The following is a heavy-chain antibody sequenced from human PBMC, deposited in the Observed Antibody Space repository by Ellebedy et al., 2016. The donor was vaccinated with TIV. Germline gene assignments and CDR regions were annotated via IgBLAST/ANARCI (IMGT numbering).Heavy chain of an antibody. J-gene: IGHJ5*01. V-gene: IGHV1-8*01. D-gene: IGHD5-12*01. CDR3: AKGGGRGGDDPWSWFDS. CDR1: GYTLTSYD. CDR2: MNPATGYT. Sequence: ASVKVSXKASGYTLTSYDINWVRQATGQGPEWMGWMNPATGYTGYSQKFQGRVTMAVDTSINTAYMELSSLTSEDTALYYSAKGGGRGGDDPWSWFDSWGQGTLVTVSS.